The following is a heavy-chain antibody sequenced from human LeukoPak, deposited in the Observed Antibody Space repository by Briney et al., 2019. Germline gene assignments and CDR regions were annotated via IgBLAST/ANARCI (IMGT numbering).Heavy chain of an antibody. J-gene: IGHJ1*01. V-gene: IGHV3-11*01. CDR3: AKGVTRLDCSSTSCPFQH. CDR1: GFTFSDYY. D-gene: IGHD2-2*01. CDR2: IISSGSTI. Sequence: GGSLRLSCAASGFTFSDYYMSWIRQAPGKGLEWVSYIISSGSTIYYADSVKGRFTISRDNAKNSLYLQMNSLRAEDTAVYYCAKGVTRLDCSSTSCPFQHWGQGTLVTVSS.